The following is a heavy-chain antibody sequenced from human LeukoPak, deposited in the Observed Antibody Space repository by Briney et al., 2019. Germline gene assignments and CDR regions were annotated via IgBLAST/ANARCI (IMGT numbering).Heavy chain of an antibody. Sequence: TSETLSLTCAVSGGSISSGGYSWSWIRQPPGKGLEWIGYIYHSGSTYYNPSLKSRVTISVDRSKNQFSLKLSSVTAADTAVYYCARGENYYDSSGYHDAFDIWGQGTMVTVSS. V-gene: IGHV4-30-2*01. J-gene: IGHJ3*02. D-gene: IGHD3-22*01. CDR3: ARGENYYDSSGYHDAFDI. CDR2: IYHSGST. CDR1: GGSISSGGYS.